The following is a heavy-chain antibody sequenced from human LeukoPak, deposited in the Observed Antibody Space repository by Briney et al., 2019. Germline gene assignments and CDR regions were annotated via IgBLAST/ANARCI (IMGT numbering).Heavy chain of an antibody. CDR2: IIPIFGTA. V-gene: IGHV1-69*13. CDR1: GGTFSSYA. J-gene: IGHJ4*02. Sequence: ASVKVSCKGSGGTFSSYAISWVRQAPGQGLEWMGGIIPIFGTANYAQKFQGRVTITADESTSTAYMELSSLRSEDTAVYYCARVSDYYDSSGSYWGQGTLVTVSS. D-gene: IGHD3-22*01. CDR3: ARVSDYYDSSGSY.